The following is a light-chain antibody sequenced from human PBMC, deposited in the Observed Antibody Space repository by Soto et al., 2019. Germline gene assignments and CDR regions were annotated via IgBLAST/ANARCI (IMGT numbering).Light chain of an antibody. CDR2: GAS. CDR1: QSVSSSY. V-gene: IGKV3-20*01. CDR3: QQYGSPPVS. J-gene: IGKJ5*01. Sequence: EIVLTQSPGTLSLSPGERATLSCRASQSVSSSYLAWYQQKPGQAPRLLIYGASSRATGIPDRFSGSGSGTDFTLTISRLEPEDFAVYYCQQYGSPPVSFRQGTRLE.